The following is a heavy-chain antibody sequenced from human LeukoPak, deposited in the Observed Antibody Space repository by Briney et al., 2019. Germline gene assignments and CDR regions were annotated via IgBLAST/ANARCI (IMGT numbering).Heavy chain of an antibody. CDR3: ARDQGEGNTDY. Sequence: SETLSLTCTVSGGSISSGGYYWSWIRQHPGQGLEWIGYIYYSGSTYYNPSLKSRVTISVDTSKNQFSLKLSSVTAADTAVYYCARDQGEGNTDYWGQGTLVTVSS. CDR2: IYYSGST. V-gene: IGHV4-31*03. D-gene: IGHD1-26*01. J-gene: IGHJ4*02. CDR1: GGSISSGGYY.